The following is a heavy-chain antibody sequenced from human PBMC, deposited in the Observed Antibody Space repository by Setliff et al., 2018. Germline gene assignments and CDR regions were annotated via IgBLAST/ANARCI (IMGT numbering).Heavy chain of an antibody. Sequence: LVNPTQTLTLTCTFSGFSLSTSLVGVGWIRQPPGKALEWLALIYWNDEKRYSPSLKSRLTITKDTSKNQVVLTMTNMDPVDTATYYCAHIAGGGNSPRHDYWGQGTLVTVSS. J-gene: IGHJ4*02. D-gene: IGHD2-21*01. CDR3: AHIAGGGNSPRHDY. V-gene: IGHV2-5*01. CDR1: GFSLSTSLVG. CDR2: IYWNDEK.